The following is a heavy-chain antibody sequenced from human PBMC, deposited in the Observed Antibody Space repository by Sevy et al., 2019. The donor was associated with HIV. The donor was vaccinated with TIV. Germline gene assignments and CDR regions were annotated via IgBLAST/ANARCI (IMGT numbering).Heavy chain of an antibody. CDR1: GFAVSDNC. D-gene: IGHD4-4*01. J-gene: IGHJ6*02. CDR3: ARDRVVHNDYIFVAYYYGMDA. V-gene: IGHV3-53*01. CDR2: IFSGGRT. Sequence: GGSLRLSCAVSGFAVSDNCMSWVRQSPGKGLEWVSVIFSGGRTSYADSVKGRFTVSGDGSKNTLYLQMDNLRAEDTATYYCARDRVVHNDYIFVAYYYGMDAWGQGTTVTVSS.